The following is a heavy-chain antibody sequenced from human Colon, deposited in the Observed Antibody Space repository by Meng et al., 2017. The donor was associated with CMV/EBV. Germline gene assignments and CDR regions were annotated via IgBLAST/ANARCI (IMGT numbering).Heavy chain of an antibody. J-gene: IGHJ2*01. D-gene: IGHD1-1*01. CDR3: AREIEKPGNCYFDL. V-gene: IGHV3-13*01. Sequence: GESLKISCAASGFTFSNHDIHWVRQVPGEGLEWVTAIDTAGDTYYSASVKGRFTISRENARNSLYLQMNSLRAGDTAVYYCAREIEKPGNCYFDLWGRGTLVTVSS. CDR2: IDTAGDT. CDR1: GFTFSNHD.